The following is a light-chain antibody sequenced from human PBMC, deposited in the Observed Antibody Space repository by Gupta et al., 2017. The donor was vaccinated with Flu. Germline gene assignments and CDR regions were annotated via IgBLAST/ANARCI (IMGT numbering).Light chain of an antibody. CDR1: QSVSSSY. CDR2: GAS. CDR3: QQYGSSAKT. J-gene: IGKJ2*01. Sequence: ATLSCRASQSVSSSYLAWYQQKPGQAPRLLIYGASSRATGIPDRFSGSGSGTDFTLTISSLEPEDFAVYSCQQYGSSAKTFGQGTQLEI. V-gene: IGKV3-20*01.